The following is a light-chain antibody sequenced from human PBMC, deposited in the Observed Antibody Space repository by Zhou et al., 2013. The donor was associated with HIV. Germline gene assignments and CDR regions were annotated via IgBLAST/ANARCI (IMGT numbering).Light chain of an antibody. V-gene: IGKV1-9*01. CDR1: QGITGS. J-gene: IGKJ5*01. CDR2: CI. CDR3: QQIKNYLIT. Sequence: DIQLTQSPSFLSASVGDRITITCRASQGITGSLAWYQQKPGKAPKLPDLYCIHFAKCSPTQSYSVSGSGTEFTLTISSLQPEDSANYYCQQIKNYLITFGQGTRLEIK.